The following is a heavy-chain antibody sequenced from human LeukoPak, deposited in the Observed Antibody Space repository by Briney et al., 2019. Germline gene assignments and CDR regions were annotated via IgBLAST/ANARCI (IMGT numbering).Heavy chain of an antibody. CDR1: GGSIGSGGYY. CDR3: ASAPRGQHDY. D-gene: IGHD6-13*01. J-gene: IGHJ4*02. Sequence: SETLSLTCTVSGGSIGSGGYYWSWIRQHPGKGLEWIGYIYYSGSTYYNPSLKSRVTISVDTSKNQFSLKLSSVTAADTAVYYCASAPRGQHDYWGQGTLVTVSS. V-gene: IGHV4-31*03. CDR2: IYYSGST.